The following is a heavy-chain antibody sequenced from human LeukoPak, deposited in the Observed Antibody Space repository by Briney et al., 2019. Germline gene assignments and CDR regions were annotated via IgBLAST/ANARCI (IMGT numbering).Heavy chain of an antibody. CDR1: GFTVSSNY. J-gene: IGHJ4*02. CDR3: AREYPAWYYFDY. V-gene: IGHV3-53*01. Sequence: GGSLRLSRAASGFTVSSNYMSWVRKAPGKGLEWVSVIYSGGSTYYADSVKGRFTISRDNSKNTLYLQMNSLRAEDTAVYYCAREYPAWYYFDYWGQGTLVTVSS. CDR2: IYSGGST. D-gene: IGHD2-2*01.